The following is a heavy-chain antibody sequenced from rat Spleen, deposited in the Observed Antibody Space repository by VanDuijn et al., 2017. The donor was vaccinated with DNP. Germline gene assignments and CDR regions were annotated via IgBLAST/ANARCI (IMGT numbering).Heavy chain of an antibody. J-gene: IGHJ4*01. V-gene: IGHV5-31*01. Sequence: EVQLVESGGGLVQPGRSLKLSCVASGFTFNYYWMAWIRQVPGKGLEWIASITSGSGTTSYSDAVKGRFMISRDDTKNTLYLQMNSLRSEDTATYYCARDSSYMPYYYAMDAWGQGTSVTVSS. CDR1: GFTFNYYW. CDR3: ARDSSYMPYYYAMDA. CDR2: ITSGSGTT. D-gene: IGHD1-2*01.